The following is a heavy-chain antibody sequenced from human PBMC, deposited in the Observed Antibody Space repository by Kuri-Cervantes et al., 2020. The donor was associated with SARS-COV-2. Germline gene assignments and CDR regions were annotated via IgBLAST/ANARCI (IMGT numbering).Heavy chain of an antibody. Sequence: LRLSCRVSGSSISTSGNNYWTWVRQSTGKGLEWIGRIYYSGRTKYNPSLKSRVTISVDKSKNQFSLKLSSVTAADTAVYYCAQRRINDLGGMDVWGQGTTVTVSS. D-gene: IGHD3-3*01. J-gene: IGHJ6*02. CDR1: GSSISTSGNNY. CDR2: IYYSGRT. CDR3: AQRRINDLGGMDV. V-gene: IGHV4-61*02.